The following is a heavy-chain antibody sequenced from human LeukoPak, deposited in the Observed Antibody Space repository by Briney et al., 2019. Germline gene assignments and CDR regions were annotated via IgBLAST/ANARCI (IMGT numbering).Heavy chain of an antibody. Sequence: MSSETLSLTCTVSGGSISSYYWSWIRQPPGKGLEWIGYIYYSGSTNYNPSLKSRVTISVDTSKNQFSLKLSSVTAADTAVYYCARQTTVTTDYFDYWGQGTLVTVSS. CDR1: GGSISSYY. CDR3: ARQTTVTTDYFDY. D-gene: IGHD4-17*01. V-gene: IGHV4-59*08. CDR2: IYYSGST. J-gene: IGHJ4*02.